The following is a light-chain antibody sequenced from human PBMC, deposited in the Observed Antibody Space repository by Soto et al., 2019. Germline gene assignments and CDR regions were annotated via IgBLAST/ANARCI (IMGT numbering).Light chain of an antibody. J-gene: IGKJ4*01. Sequence: EVVLTQSPGTLSLSPGEGATLSCRASESVTSSYLAWYQQKPGQAPRLLIYGASSRATGIPDRFSGGGSGTDFTLTISRLEPEDFAVYYCQQYGSAALTFGGGTTVEIK. CDR1: ESVTSSY. CDR2: GAS. CDR3: QQYGSAALT. V-gene: IGKV3-20*01.